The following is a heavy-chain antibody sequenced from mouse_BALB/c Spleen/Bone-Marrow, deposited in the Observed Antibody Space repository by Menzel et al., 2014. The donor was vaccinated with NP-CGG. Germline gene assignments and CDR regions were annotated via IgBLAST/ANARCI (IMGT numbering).Heavy chain of an antibody. CDR3: ARSAPWDGFAY. Sequence: VKLMESGAELAKPGASVKMSCKASGYTFTSYWMHWVKQRPGQGLEWIGYINPSTGYTEYNQKFKDKATLTADKSSSTAYMQLSSLTSEDSAVYYCARSAPWDGFAYWGQGTLVTVSA. J-gene: IGHJ3*01. V-gene: IGHV1-7*01. D-gene: IGHD4-1*01. CDR2: INPSTGYT. CDR1: GYTFTSYW.